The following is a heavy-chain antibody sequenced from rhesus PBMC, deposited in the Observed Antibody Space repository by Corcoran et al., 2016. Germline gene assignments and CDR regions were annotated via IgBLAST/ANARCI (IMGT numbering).Heavy chain of an antibody. V-gene: IGHV4S7*01. CDR1: GGSISGGYG. D-gene: IGHD6S26*01. Sequence: QVQLQESGPGLLKPSETLSLTCAVSGGSISGGYGWGWIRQPPGQGRGWIGSIYSSSGNTYYNPSLKSRATISTDPSKNQFSLKLSSVTAADTAVYYCARDGSIAAAGLNIWGPGTPITISS. J-gene: IGHJ2*01. CDR3: ARDGSIAAAGLNI. CDR2: IYSSSGNT.